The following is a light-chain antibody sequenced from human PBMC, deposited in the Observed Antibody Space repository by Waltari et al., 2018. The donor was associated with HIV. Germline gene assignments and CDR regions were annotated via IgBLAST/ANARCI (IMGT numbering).Light chain of an antibody. V-gene: IGLV2-23*02. J-gene: IGLJ2*01. CDR1: SSAVGDYNH. CDR3: CSYAGSSTVV. Sequence: QSALTQPASVSASPGQSITISCPGTSSAVGDYNHVSWYQQHPGKAPKLMIYDVNKRPSGVSNRFSGSKSGNTASLTISGLQAEDEADYYCCSYAGSSTVVFGGGTKLTVL. CDR2: DVN.